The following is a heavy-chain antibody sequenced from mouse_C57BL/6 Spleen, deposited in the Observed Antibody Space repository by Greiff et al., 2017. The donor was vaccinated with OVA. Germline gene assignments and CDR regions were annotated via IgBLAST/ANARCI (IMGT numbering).Heavy chain of an antibody. CDR3: ARPLLGY. CDR1: GYTFTDYY. V-gene: IGHV1-26*01. Sequence: VQLQQSGPELVKPGASVKISCKASGYTFTDYYMNWVKQSHGKSLEWIGDINPNNGGTSYNQKFKGKATLTVDKSSSTAYMELRSLTSEDSAVYYCARPLLGYWGQGTTLTVSS. CDR2: INPNNGGT. D-gene: IGHD6-5*01. J-gene: IGHJ2*01.